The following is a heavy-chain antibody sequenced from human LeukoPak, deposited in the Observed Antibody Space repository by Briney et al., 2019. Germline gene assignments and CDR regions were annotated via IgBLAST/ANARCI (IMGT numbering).Heavy chain of an antibody. D-gene: IGHD2-8*01. V-gene: IGHV3-9*01. CDR1: GFTFDNNA. Sequence: PGGSLRLSCAASGFTFDNNAMHWVRQAPGKGLGWVSSINWKSDNMDYADSVKGRFTISRDNARNSLYLQMNSLRVEDTALYYCAKEGSDCTNGICRYFDYWGQGTLVTVSS. CDR3: AKEGSDCTNGICRYFDY. CDR2: INWKSDNM. J-gene: IGHJ4*02.